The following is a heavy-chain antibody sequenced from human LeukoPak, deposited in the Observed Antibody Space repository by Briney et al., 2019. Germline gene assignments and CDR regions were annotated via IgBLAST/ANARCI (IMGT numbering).Heavy chain of an antibody. CDR1: GFTFSSYG. D-gene: IGHD5-18*01. V-gene: IGHV3-30*18. J-gene: IGHJ4*02. CDR2: ISHDGTVQ. Sequence: GGSLRLSCAASGFTFSSYGMQWVRQAPGKGLEWVAVISHDGTVQHYADSVKGRFTISRDNSDNTLYLQMNSLRYEDTAMYYCAKEGTAMAPSYFDYWGQGTLITVSS. CDR3: AKEGTAMAPSYFDY.